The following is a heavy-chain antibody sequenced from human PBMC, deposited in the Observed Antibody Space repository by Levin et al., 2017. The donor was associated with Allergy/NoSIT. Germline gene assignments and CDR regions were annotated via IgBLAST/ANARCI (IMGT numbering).Heavy chain of an antibody. V-gene: IGHV3-33*01. CDR3: ARETYTTGDDYFDY. CDR1: GFTVSNYA. J-gene: IGHJ4*02. D-gene: IGHD6-19*01. CDR2: IWCDGSNN. Sequence: PGGSLRLSCAAFGFTVSNYAMNWVRQAPGKGLEWVAVIWCDGSNNYYVDSVKGRFTISRDNSKNTLYLQMNNLCAEDTAVYSCARETYTTGDDYFDYWGPGPLVTVSA.